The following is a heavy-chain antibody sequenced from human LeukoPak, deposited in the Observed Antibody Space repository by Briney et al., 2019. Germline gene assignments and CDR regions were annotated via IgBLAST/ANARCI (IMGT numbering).Heavy chain of an antibody. V-gene: IGHV1-18*01. Sequence: GASVKVSRKASGYTFTSYGIIWLRQAPGQGLEWMGWISAYNGNTNYAQMFQGRVTMTTDTSTSTAYMELRSLRSDDTAVYYCARETTVTSQSFDYWSQGTLVTVSS. CDR3: ARETTVTSQSFDY. D-gene: IGHD4-17*01. J-gene: IGHJ4*02. CDR2: ISAYNGNT. CDR1: GYTFTSYG.